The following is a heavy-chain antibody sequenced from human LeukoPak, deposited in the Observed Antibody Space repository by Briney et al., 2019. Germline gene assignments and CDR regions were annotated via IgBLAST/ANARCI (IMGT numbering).Heavy chain of an antibody. V-gene: IGHV1-2*06. D-gene: IGHD6-19*01. CDR1: GYTFTGPY. CDR3: ARDLGDSSGWYPVGLDV. Sequence: ASVKVSCRASGYTFTGPYMHWVRQAPGQGLEWVGRINPYSGGTNYAQKFQGRVTMTRETSISTAYMELSRLRSDDTAVYYCARDLGDSSGWYPVGLDVWGQGTTVTVSS. J-gene: IGHJ6*02. CDR2: INPYSGGT.